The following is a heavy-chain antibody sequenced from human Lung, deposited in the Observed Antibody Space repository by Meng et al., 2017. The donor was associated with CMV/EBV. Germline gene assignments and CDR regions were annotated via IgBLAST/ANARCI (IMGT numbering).Heavy chain of an antibody. V-gene: IGHV3-30*04. CDR1: GFTFSSYA. D-gene: IGHD3-10*01. J-gene: IGHJ3*02. Sequence: GGSLRLXXSSSGFTFSSYAMHWVRQAPGKGLEWVAVISYDGSNKYYADSVKGRFTISRDNSKNTLYLQMNSLRAEDTAVYYCATTMVRGLGAFDIWGQGPMVTVSS. CDR2: ISYDGSNK. CDR3: ATTMVRGLGAFDI.